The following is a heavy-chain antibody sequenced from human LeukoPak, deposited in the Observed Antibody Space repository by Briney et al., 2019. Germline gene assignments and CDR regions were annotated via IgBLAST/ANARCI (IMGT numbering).Heavy chain of an antibody. CDR2: IYYSGST. CDR3: ARDGSDYDFWSGYYGGWNWFDP. Sequence: PSETLSLTCTVSGGSISSSSYYWGWIRQPPGKGLEWIGSIYYSGSTYYNPSLKSRVTISEDTSKNQFSLKLSSATAADTAVYYCARDGSDYDFWSGYYGGWNWFDPWGQGTLVTVSS. D-gene: IGHD3-3*01. V-gene: IGHV4-39*07. J-gene: IGHJ5*02. CDR1: GGSISSSSYY.